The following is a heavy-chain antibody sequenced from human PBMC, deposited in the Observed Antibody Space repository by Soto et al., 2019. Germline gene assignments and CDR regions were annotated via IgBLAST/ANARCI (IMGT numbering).Heavy chain of an antibody. J-gene: IGHJ4*02. Sequence: QVQLVQSGAEVKKPGSSVKVSCKASGGTFSSYTISWVRQAPGQGLEWMGRIIPILGIANYAQKFQGRVTITADKPTSTAYMELSSLRSEDTAVYYCARDFPYRSGGSYKIVDYWGQGTLVTVSS. CDR3: ARDFPYRSGGSYKIVDY. CDR2: IIPILGIA. CDR1: GGTFSSYT. D-gene: IGHD2-15*01. V-gene: IGHV1-69*08.